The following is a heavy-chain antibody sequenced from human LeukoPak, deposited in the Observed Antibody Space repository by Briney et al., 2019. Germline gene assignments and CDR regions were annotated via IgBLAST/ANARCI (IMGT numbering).Heavy chain of an antibody. Sequence: PSETLSLTCTVSGGSISSTFYYWGWIRQHPGQGLEWIGSIYYTGTTYYNPSLKSRVAISDDTSKNDFSLRLSSVTAADTAVYYCAGMVRGVKVRDYWGQGTLVTVSS. CDR2: IYYTGTT. J-gene: IGHJ4*02. D-gene: IGHD3-10*01. CDR1: GGSISSTFYY. CDR3: AGMVRGVKVRDY. V-gene: IGHV4-39*02.